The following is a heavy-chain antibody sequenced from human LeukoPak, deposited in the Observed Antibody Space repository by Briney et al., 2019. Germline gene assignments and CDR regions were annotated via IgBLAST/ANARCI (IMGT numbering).Heavy chain of an antibody. D-gene: IGHD2-8*01. J-gene: IGHJ6*03. Sequence: GGSLRLSCAASGFTFSNYGMTWVRQAPGKGLEWVSASTGSGGSTYYADSVKGRFTISRDNSKNTLYLQMNSLRADDTAVYYCTEMVETAPYYDYYGDVWGKGTTVTVSS. V-gene: IGHV3-23*01. CDR2: STGSGGST. CDR1: GFTFSNYG. CDR3: TEMVETAPYYDYYGDV.